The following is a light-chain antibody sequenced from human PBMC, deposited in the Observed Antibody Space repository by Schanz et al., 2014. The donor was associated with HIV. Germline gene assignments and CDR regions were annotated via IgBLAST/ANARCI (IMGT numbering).Light chain of an antibody. CDR2: DTS. V-gene: IGKV3-11*01. Sequence: EIVLTQSPATLSLSPGERATLSCRASQSVRSSYLACYQQKPGQGPRLLIYDTSKRAIGIPARFSGSGSETDFTLTIRGLEPEDFAVYYCQQRSTWPLSITFGPGTKVDIK. CDR1: QSVRSSY. J-gene: IGKJ3*01. CDR3: QQRSTWPLSIT.